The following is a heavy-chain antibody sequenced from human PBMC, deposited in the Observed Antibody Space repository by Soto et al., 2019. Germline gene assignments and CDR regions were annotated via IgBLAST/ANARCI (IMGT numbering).Heavy chain of an antibody. Sequence: QVQLVQSGAEVKKPGASVKVSCKASGYTFTSYAMHWVRQAPGQRLEWMGWINAGNGNTKYSQKFQGRVTITRDTSASTAYMELSSLRSEDTAVYYFARLHHVEMAPRDWGQGTLVTVSS. CDR2: INAGNGNT. CDR1: GYTFTSYA. V-gene: IGHV1-3*01. CDR3: ARLHHVEMAPRD. J-gene: IGHJ4*02.